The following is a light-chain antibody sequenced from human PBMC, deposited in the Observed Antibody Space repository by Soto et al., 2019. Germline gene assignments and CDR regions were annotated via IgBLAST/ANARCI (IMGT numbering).Light chain of an antibody. CDR1: SSNIGAGYD. J-gene: IGLJ1*01. V-gene: IGLV1-40*01. CDR3: QSYDSSLSGSRV. CDR2: GNS. Sequence: QSVLTQPPSVSGAPGQRVTISCTGSSSNIGAGYDVHWYQQLPGTAPKLHIYGNSNRPSGVPDRFSRSKSGTSASLAITGLQAQDEADYYCQSYDSSLSGSRVFGTGTKLTVL.